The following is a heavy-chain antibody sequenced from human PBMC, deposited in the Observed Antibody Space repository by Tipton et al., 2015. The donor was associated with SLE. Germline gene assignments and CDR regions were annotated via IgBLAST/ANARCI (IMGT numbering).Heavy chain of an antibody. J-gene: IGHJ6*02. CDR1: GFTFSSYE. CDR2: TSSSGSTI. Sequence: SLRLSGAASGFTFSSYEMNWVRQAPGKGLEWVSYTSSSGSTIYYADSAKGRFTISRDNAKNSLYLQMNSLRAEDTAVYYCAGQLSYYYGMDVWGQGTTVTVSS. D-gene: IGHD6-13*01. CDR3: AGQLSYYYGMDV. V-gene: IGHV3-48*03.